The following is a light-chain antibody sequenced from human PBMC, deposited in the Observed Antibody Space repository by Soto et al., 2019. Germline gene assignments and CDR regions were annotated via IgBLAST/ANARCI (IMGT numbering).Light chain of an antibody. CDR1: QSVKNN. V-gene: IGKV3-15*01. Sequence: EIVMTQSPATLSVSPGERVTLSCTASQSVKNNVAWYQQRPGQAPRLLIYDASTAATGIPGRFSGSGSGTEFTLTISSLQSEESAVYYCQQYDYLITFGQGTRLEIK. CDR2: DAS. J-gene: IGKJ5*01. CDR3: QQYDYLIT.